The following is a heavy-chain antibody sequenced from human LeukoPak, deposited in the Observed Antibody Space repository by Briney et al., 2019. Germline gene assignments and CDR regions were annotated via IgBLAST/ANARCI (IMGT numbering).Heavy chain of an antibody. J-gene: IGHJ5*02. CDR1: GFTFTSDA. CDR3: AKCSTSAYTTGWCNWIDP. V-gene: IGHV3-23*01. D-gene: IGHD6-19*01. Sequence: GGSLRLSCVASGFTFTSDAMNWVRQAPGKGLEWVSSTVSRGTTQYADSVKGRFTVSRDTSKNTLYLQMNSLRVDDTAVYYCAKCSTSAYTTGWCNWIDPWGQGTLVTVSS. CDR2: TVSRGTT.